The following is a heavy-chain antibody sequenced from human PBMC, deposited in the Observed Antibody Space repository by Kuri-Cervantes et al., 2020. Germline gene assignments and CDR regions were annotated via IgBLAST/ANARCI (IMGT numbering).Heavy chain of an antibody. J-gene: IGHJ4*02. CDR2: ISSSSSYI. CDR3: ARAVPGLEGGFDY. D-gene: IGHD3-3*01. CDR1: GFTFSSYA. Sequence: GESLKISCAASGFTFSSYAMSWVRQAPGKGLEWVSSISSSSSYIYYADSVKGRFTISRDNSKNTLYLQMNSLRAEDTAVYYCARAVPGLEGGFDYWGQRTLVTVSS. V-gene: IGHV3-21*01.